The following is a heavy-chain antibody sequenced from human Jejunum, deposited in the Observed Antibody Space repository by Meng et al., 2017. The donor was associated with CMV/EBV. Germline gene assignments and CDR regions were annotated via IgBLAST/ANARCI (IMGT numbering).Heavy chain of an antibody. D-gene: IGHD5-18*01. J-gene: IGHJ5*02. CDR1: GGSISSYY. Sequence: QVHLRESAPGPVKPSETLSLTCTVSGGSISSYYWSWIRQPAGKGLEWIGRIYPNGNTNYNPSLKSRVTMSIDTSKNQFSLKLTSVTAADTAVYYCARDAPPNNYGWFDPWGQGTLVTVSS. CDR2: IYPNGNT. V-gene: IGHV4-4*07. CDR3: ARDAPPNNYGWFDP.